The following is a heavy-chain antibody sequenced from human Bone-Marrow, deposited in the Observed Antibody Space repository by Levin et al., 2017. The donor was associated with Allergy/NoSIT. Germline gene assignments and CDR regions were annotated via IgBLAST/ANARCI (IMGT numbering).Heavy chain of an antibody. CDR2: IFHAGNT. D-gene: IGHD2/OR15-2a*01. CDR3: ATQPLHYFDAKGDIDYFDY. J-gene: IGHJ4*02. Sequence: PSETLSLTCAVSGGSIKTTNWWCWVRQPPGKVLEWIGEIFHAGNTNYNPSLKSRVTISVDESKNQFSLKLHSVTAADTAVYYCATQPLHYFDAKGDIDYFDYWGPGTLVTVSS. CDR1: GGSIKTTNW. V-gene: IGHV4-4*02.